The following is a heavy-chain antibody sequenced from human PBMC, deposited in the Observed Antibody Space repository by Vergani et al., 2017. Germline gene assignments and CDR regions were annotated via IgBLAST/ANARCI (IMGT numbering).Heavy chain of an antibody. CDR2: IHPADSDT. V-gene: IGHV5-51*01. D-gene: IGHD6-25*01. Sequence: EVQLVQSGAEVKKPGESLKISCQISGYSFTNYWIGWVRQMPGKGLEWMGIIHPADSDTRHSPTFQGQVTISGDKSISTAYLQRSSLRAADSAMYYCARLYGRDRSGSKYCDYWGQGTLVTVSS. CDR1: GYSFTNYW. J-gene: IGHJ4*02. CDR3: ARLYGRDRSGSKYCDY.